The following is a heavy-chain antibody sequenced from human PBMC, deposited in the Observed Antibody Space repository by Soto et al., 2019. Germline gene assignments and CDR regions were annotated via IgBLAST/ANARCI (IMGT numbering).Heavy chain of an antibody. V-gene: IGHV4-31*03. CDR1: GGSISSGGYY. CDR2: IYYSGST. D-gene: IGHD3-22*01. CDR3: ARGGDYDSSGYYYVTPKYAFDM. J-gene: IGHJ3*02. Sequence: QVQLQESGPGLVKPSQTLSLTCTVSGGSISSGGYYWSWIRQHPGKGLEWIGYIYYSGSTYYNPSLKSRVTTSVDTSKSHFSLKLGSVTAADTAVYYCARGGDYDSSGYYYVTPKYAFDMGGQGTMVTVAS.